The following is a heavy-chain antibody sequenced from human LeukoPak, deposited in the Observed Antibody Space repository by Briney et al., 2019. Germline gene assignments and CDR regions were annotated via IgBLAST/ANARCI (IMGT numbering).Heavy chain of an antibody. CDR3: ARGSGYSYGYDAFDI. V-gene: IGHV1-8*01. CDR1: GYTFTSYD. Sequence: GASVKVSCKASGYTFTSYDINCVRQATGQGLEWMGWMNPNSGNTGYAQKFQGRVTMTRNTSISTAYMELSSLRSEDTAVYYCARGSGYSYGYDAFDIWGQGTMVTVSS. CDR2: MNPNSGNT. J-gene: IGHJ3*02. D-gene: IGHD5-18*01.